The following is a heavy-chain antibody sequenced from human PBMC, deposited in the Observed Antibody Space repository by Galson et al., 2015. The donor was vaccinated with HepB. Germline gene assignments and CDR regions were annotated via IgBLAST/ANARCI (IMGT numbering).Heavy chain of an antibody. V-gene: IGHV1-24*01. CDR1: GSTLTELS. CDR3: ATRKNYYDSSGYYYVVAFDI. Sequence: SVTVSCKVSGSTLTELSMHWVRQAPGKGLEWMGGFDPEDGETIYAQKFQGRVTMTEDTSTDTAYMELSSLRSEDTAVYYCATRKNYYDSSGYYYVVAFDIWGQGTMVTVSS. J-gene: IGHJ3*02. D-gene: IGHD3-22*01. CDR2: FDPEDGET.